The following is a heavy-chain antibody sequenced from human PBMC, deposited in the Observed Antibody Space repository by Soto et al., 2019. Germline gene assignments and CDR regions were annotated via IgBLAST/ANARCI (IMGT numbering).Heavy chain of an antibody. D-gene: IGHD1-26*01. J-gene: IGHJ4*02. Sequence: EVQLVESGGGLVTPGGSLRLSCVVSGFTFNNAWMNWVRQAPGKGLEWVGRMKHNGATDYAAFVKGRFTFSRDDSRGILYLQMNSLETEDTAVYYCSADLSPPEGPSYPIDYWGQGTLVTVSS. CDR1: GFTFNNAW. V-gene: IGHV3-15*01. CDR3: SADLSPPEGPSYPIDY. CDR2: MKHNGAT.